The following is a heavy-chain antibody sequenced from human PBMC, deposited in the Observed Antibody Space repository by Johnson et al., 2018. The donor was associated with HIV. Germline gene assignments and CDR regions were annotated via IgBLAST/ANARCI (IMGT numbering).Heavy chain of an antibody. J-gene: IGHJ3*01. Sequence: VQLVESGGGLVQPGGSLRLSCAASGITVGTNYMSWVRQAPGKGLEWVSVIFSVGDVYYADSVKGRFTISRDNSKNMVYLQMNSLRPEDTAVYYCARDGRDLVTRGSFDVWGQATVVTVSS. V-gene: IGHV3-66*01. CDR2: IFSVGDV. D-gene: IGHD3-9*01. CDR1: GITVGTNY. CDR3: ARDGRDLVTRGSFDV.